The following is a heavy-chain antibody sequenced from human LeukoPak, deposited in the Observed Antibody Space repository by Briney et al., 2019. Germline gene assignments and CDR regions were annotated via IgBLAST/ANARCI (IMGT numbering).Heavy chain of an antibody. CDR3: ATSKQEWELLFAPGSFDY. CDR2: VDPEDGET. CDR1: GYTFTDYY. J-gene: IGHJ4*02. V-gene: IGHV1-69-2*01. Sequence: PGASVKVSCKASGYTFTDYYMHWVQQAPGKGLERMGRVDPEDGETIYAEKFQGRVTITADTSTDTAYTELSSLRSEDTAVYYCATSKQEWELLFAPGSFDYWGQGTLVTVSS. D-gene: IGHD1-26*01.